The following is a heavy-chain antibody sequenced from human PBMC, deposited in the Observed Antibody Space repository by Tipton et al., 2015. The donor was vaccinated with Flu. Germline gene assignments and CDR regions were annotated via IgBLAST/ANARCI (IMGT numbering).Heavy chain of an antibody. CDR2: ISSSGSTI. CDR3: ARAGVGYSSGWYCALDI. D-gene: IGHD6-19*01. Sequence: SLRLSCAASGFIFSSYEMNWVRQAPGKGLEWVSYISSSGSTIYYADSVKGRFTISRDNAKNSLYLQMNSLRAEDTAVYYCARAGVGYSSGWYCALDIWGQETMVTVSS. J-gene: IGHJ3*02. V-gene: IGHV3-48*03. CDR1: GFIFSSYE.